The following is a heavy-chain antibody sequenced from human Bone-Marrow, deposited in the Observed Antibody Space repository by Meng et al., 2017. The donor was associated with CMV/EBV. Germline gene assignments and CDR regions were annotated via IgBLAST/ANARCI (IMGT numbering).Heavy chain of an antibody. CDR1: GFTFSSYA. CDR2: IYSGGSST. V-gene: IGHV3-23*03. Sequence: GESLKISCAASGFTFSSYAMSWVRQAPGKGLEWVSVIYSGGSSTYYADSVKGRFTISRDNSKNTLYLQMNSLRAEDTAVYYCARDDAEGGMDVWGQGTTVTVSS. J-gene: IGHJ6*02. CDR3: ARDDAEGGMDV.